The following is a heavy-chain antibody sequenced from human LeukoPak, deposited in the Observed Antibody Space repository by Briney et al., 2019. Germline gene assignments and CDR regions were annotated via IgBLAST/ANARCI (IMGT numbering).Heavy chain of an antibody. CDR1: XXTFXXXX. Sequence: RLSCXASXXTFXXXXXXWVXXXXGXXXXWVSAITGSGDTTYYAXXVKGRFTISRDNSKNTLYLQMNRLRAEDTALYYCARRXXXFFDCWGQGTLVTXSS. V-gene: IGHV3-23*01. CDR3: ARRXXXFFDC. CDR2: ITGSGDTT. J-gene: IGHJ4*02.